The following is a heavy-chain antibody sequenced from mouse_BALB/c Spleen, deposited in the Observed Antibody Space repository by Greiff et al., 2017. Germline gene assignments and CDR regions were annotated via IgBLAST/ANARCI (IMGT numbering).Heavy chain of an antibody. Sequence: VQLQQSGPGLVKPSQSLSLTCTVTGYSITSDYAWNWIRQFPGNKLEWMGYISYSGSTSYNPSLKSRISITRDTSKNQFFLQLNSVTTEDTATYYCARSYDYDPWFAYWGQGTLVTVSA. CDR1: GYSITSDYA. J-gene: IGHJ3*01. CDR2: ISYSGST. CDR3: ARSYDYDPWFAY. D-gene: IGHD2-4*01. V-gene: IGHV3-2*02.